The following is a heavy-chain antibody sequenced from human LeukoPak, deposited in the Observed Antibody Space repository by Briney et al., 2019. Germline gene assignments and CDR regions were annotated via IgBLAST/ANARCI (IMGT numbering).Heavy chain of an antibody. D-gene: IGHD3-10*01. CDR2: ISGSGGST. Sequence: GGSLRLSCAASGFTFSSYAMSWVRQAPGKGLEWVSAISGSGGSTFYADSVRGKFTISRDNSKNTLYLQMNSLRAKDTAVYYCASILRSSSGYYFDYWGQGTLVTVSS. CDR3: ASILRSSSGYYFDY. V-gene: IGHV3-23*01. CDR1: GFTFSSYA. J-gene: IGHJ4*02.